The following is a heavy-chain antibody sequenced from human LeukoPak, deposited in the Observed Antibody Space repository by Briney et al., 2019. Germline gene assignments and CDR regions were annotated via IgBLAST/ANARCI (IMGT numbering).Heavy chain of an antibody. J-gene: IGHJ4*02. V-gene: IGHV3-30-3*01. D-gene: IGHD1-14*01. CDR3: AREPGPGYFDY. CDR2: ISHDGSDK. Sequence: GGSLRLSCAASGLTFSSHAVHWVRQAPGKGLEWVAVISHDGSDKHYTDSVKGRFTISRDNSRNTLYLQMNSLRAEDTAVYYCAREPGPGYFDYWGQGTLVTVSS. CDR1: GLTFSSHA.